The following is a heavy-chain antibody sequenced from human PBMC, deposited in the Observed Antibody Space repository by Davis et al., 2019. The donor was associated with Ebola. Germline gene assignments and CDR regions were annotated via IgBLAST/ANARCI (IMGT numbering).Heavy chain of an antibody. V-gene: IGHV3-11*01. D-gene: IGHD6-19*01. CDR1: GFTFRDYY. J-gene: IGHJ4*02. Sequence: GESLKISYVASGFTFRDYYMSWIRQAPGKGLEWISSISSVDTKHYADSVKGRFTISRDNAKNSLYLQLNSLRVDDTAVYYCATTQWLREFDNWGQGTLVTVSS. CDR3: ATTQWLREFDN. CDR2: ISSVDTK.